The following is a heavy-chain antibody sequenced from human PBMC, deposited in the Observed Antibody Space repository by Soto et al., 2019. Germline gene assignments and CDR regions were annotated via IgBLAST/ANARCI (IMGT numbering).Heavy chain of an antibody. Sequence: SETLSLTCAVCGGSFSGYYWSWIRQPPGKGLEWIGEINHSGSTNYNPSLKSRVTISVDTSKNQFSLKLSSVTAADTAVYYCARGPESSSWYYYYYYGMDVWGQGTTVTVSS. CDR2: INHSGST. CDR3: ARGPESSSWYYYYYYGMDV. CDR1: GGSFSGYY. V-gene: IGHV4-34*01. J-gene: IGHJ6*02. D-gene: IGHD6-13*01.